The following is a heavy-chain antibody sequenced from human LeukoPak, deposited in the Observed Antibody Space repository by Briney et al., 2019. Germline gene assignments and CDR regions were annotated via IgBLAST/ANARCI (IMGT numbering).Heavy chain of an antibody. V-gene: IGHV3-73*01. Sequence: GGSLRLSCAAAGFAFSGSAMDWVRQASGEGLEWVGRIRSTANSCAPGCAASVKGRFTISRDDSKNTAYLQMNSLKTEDTAVYYCICSGGSCYADYWGQGTLVTVSS. J-gene: IGHJ4*02. CDR1: GFAFSGSA. CDR2: IRSTANSCAP. D-gene: IGHD2-15*01. CDR3: ICSGGSCYADY.